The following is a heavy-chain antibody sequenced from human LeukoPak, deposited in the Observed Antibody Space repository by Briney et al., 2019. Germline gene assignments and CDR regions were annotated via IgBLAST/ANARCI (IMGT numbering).Heavy chain of an antibody. Sequence: PGRSLRLSCAASGFTFSNYGMQWVRQAPGKGLEWVALIWYDGSNKYCVDSVKGRFTISRDNSKNTLYLQMNSLRSEDTAVYYCARASKYYYYGMDVWGQGTTVTVSS. CDR1: GFTFSNYG. V-gene: IGHV3-33*01. J-gene: IGHJ6*02. CDR2: IWYDGSNK. CDR3: ARASKYYYYGMDV. D-gene: IGHD2-2*01.